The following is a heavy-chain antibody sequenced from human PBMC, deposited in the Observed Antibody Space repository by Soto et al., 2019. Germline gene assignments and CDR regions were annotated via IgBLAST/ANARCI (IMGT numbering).Heavy chain of an antibody. CDR3: ARDQNGSPHFDY. J-gene: IGHJ4*02. CDR2: IYYSGNT. Sequence: PSETLSLTCTVSGGSISSDYWSWIRQPPGKGLEWIGYIYYSGNTNYNPSLKSRVTISVDTSKNQFSLKLSSVTAADTAVYYCARDQNGSPHFDYWGQGTLVTVSS. V-gene: IGHV4-59*01. D-gene: IGHD1-26*01. CDR1: GGSISSDY.